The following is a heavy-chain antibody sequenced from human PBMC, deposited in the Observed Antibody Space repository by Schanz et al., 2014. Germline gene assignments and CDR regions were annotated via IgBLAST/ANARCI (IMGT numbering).Heavy chain of an antibody. CDR1: GFTFSRFG. V-gene: IGHV3-30*19. CDR3: ARENSSGYSPAVTYYIDV. CDR2: ISHDGHRD. Sequence: QVQLVESGGGVVQPGRSLRLSCATSGFTFSRFGMHWVRQAPGKGLEWVAQISHDGHRDFYADSVKGRFTVSRDNNWKTLSLQMNSLRSDDTAIYHCARENSSGYSPAVTYYIDVWGKGTTVTVSS. J-gene: IGHJ6*03. D-gene: IGHD3-22*01.